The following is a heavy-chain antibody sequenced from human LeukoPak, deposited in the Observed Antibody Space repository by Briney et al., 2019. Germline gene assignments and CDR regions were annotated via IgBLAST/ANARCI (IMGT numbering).Heavy chain of an antibody. CDR2: INHSGST. D-gene: IGHD3-10*01. Sequence: MSSETLSLTCAVYGGSFSGYYWSWIRQPPGKGLEWIGEINHSGSTNYNPSLKSRVTISVDTSKNQFSLKLSSVTAADTAVYYCARDRSFHGSGSYHWFDPWGQGTLVTVSS. CDR1: GGSFSGYY. J-gene: IGHJ5*02. CDR3: ARDRSFHGSGSYHWFDP. V-gene: IGHV4-34*01.